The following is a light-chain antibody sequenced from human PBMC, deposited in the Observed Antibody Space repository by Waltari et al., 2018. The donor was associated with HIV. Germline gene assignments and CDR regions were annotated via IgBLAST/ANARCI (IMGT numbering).Light chain of an antibody. Sequence: SYEVTQPPSVAVSPGQTASIPCSGYELGDKYTCWYQQKPGQSPLLVIYQDDKRPSGIPARFSASSSGHTATLTISWALPMDEADYYCQAWGSTTSGVFGRGTKLTVL. V-gene: IGLV3-1*01. J-gene: IGLJ2*01. CDR2: QDD. CDR1: ELGDKY. CDR3: QAWGSTTSGV.